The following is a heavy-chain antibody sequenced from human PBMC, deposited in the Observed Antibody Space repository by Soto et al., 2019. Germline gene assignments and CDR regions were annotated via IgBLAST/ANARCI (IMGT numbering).Heavy chain of an antibody. CDR2: ISYDGSNK. V-gene: IGHV3-30*18. CDR1: GFTFSSYG. D-gene: IGHD6-6*01. J-gene: IGHJ4*02. Sequence: PGGSLRLCCAASGFTFSSYGMHWVRQAPGKGLEWVAVISYDGSNKYYADSVKGRFTISRDNSKNTLYLQMNSLRAEDTAVYYCAKAPRAFDYWGQRTLVTGSS. CDR3: AKAPRAFDY.